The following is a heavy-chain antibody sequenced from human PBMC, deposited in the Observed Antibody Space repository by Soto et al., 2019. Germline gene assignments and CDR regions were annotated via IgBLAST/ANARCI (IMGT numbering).Heavy chain of an antibody. Sequence: ASVKVSCKASGYTFTSYYMHWVRQAPGQGLEWMGIINPSGGSTSYAQKLQGRVTMTRDTSTSTVYMELSSLRSEDTAVYYCARDLSTGHYYYYGMDVWGQGTTVTVSS. D-gene: IGHD1-1*01. CDR1: GYTFTSYY. CDR2: INPSGGST. V-gene: IGHV1-46*01. CDR3: ARDLSTGHYYYYGMDV. J-gene: IGHJ6*02.